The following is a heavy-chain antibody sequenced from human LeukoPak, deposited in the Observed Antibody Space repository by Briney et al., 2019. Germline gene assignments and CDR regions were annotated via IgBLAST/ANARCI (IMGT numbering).Heavy chain of an antibody. J-gene: IGHJ6*02. V-gene: IGHV3-64D*09. CDR3: VRGYSFGPYGMDV. CDR1: GFPFSCYA. Sequence: GGALRLSLSASGFPFSCYALHWVRQAPGKGLEYVSAISDSGGSTYYADSVKGRFTISRDNSKNTLYLQMSSLRAEDTAVYFCVRGYSFGPYGMDVWGQGTTVTVSS. CDR2: ISDSGGST. D-gene: IGHD2-15*01.